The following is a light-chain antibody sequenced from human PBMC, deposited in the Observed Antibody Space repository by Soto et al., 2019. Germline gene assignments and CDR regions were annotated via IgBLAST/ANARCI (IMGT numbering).Light chain of an antibody. CDR2: EGS. V-gene: IGLV2-23*01. J-gene: IGLJ2*01. CDR1: ISDVGSYNL. Sequence: QSALTQPASVSGSPGQSITISCTGIISDVGSYNLVSWYQHHPGKAPKLMISEGSERPSGVSTRFSGSKSGNAASLTISGLQAEDEADYYCCSYAGSSTVVFGGGTKVTVL. CDR3: CSYAGSSTVV.